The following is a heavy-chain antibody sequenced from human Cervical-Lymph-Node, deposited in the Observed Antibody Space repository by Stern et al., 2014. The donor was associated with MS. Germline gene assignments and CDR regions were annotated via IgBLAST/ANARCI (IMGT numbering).Heavy chain of an antibody. J-gene: IGHJ3*01. Sequence: QMQLVQSGVGVRKPGAPGKASCKGPGTPFTPYYIKWGRQAPGKGLDGLGGINPNTGATNNAQKFQGRVTMTRDTSISTVYMELSSLTSDDMAVYYCARGIRYSWNNNAPAFDVWGQGTMVTVSS. CDR2: INPNTGAT. CDR3: ARGIRYSWNNNAPAFDV. V-gene: IGHV1-2*02. CDR1: GTPFTPYY. D-gene: IGHD1/OR15-1a*01.